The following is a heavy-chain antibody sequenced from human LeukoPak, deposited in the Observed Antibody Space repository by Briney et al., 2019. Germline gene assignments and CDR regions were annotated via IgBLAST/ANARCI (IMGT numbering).Heavy chain of an antibody. CDR1: GFTFSTFA. D-gene: IGHD2-8*02. V-gene: IGHV3-23*01. Sequence: GGSLRLSCAASGFTFSTFAMTRGGEPAGTGREWVSSIFPSGGEIHYADSVRGRFTISRDNSKSTLSLQMNSLRAEDTAIYYCATYRQVLLPFEAWGQGTLVTVSS. J-gene: IGHJ5*02. CDR2: IFPSGGEI. CDR3: ATYRQVLLPFEA.